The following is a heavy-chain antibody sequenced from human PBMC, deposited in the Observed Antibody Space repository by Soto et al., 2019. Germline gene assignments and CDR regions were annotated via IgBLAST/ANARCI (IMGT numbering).Heavy chain of an antibody. CDR2: INHSGST. CDR3: ARGPLLDY. J-gene: IGHJ4*02. Sequence: SETLSLTCAVYGGSFSGYYWSWIRQPPGKGLEWIGEINHSGSTNYNPSLKSRVTISVDTAKNQFSLKRSSVTAADTAVYYCARGPLLDYWGQGTLVTVSS. CDR1: GGSFSGYY. D-gene: IGHD2-15*01. V-gene: IGHV4-34*01.